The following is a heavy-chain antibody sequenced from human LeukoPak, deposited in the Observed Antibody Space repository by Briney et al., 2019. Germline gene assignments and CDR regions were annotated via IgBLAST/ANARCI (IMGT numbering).Heavy chain of an antibody. J-gene: IGHJ5*02. V-gene: IGHV4-31*03. Sequence: PSQTLSLTCTVSGGSISSGGYYWSWIRQHPGKGLEWIGYIYYSGSTYYNPSLKSRVTISVDTSKNQFSLKLSSVTAADTAVYYCATRGYSYFEFDPWGQGTLVTVSS. CDR2: IYYSGST. CDR1: GGSISSGGYY. D-gene: IGHD5-18*01. CDR3: ATRGYSYFEFDP.